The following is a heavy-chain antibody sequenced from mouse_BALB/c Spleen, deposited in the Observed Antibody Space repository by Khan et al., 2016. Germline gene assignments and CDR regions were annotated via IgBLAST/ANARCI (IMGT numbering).Heavy chain of an antibody. D-gene: IGHD2-14*01. Sequence: VQLKESGPGLVAPSQSLSITCTVSGFSLTGYGVNWVRQPPGTGLEWLGTILAGGRTDYNSALKSRVSISKDNSKSHVFLHMTSLQTDDTANYYCSSEYDGCAYGGKGTLVIVS. CDR1: GFSLTGYG. J-gene: IGHJ3*01. V-gene: IGHV2-6-7*01. CDR2: ILAGGRT. CDR3: SSEYDGCAY.